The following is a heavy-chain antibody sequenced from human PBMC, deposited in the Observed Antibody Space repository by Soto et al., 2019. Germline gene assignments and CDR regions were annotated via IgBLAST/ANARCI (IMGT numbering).Heavy chain of an antibody. J-gene: IGHJ6*02. Sequence: EVQLLESGGGLVQPGGSLRLSCAASGFTFSSYAMSWVRQAPGKGLEWVSAISGSGGSTYYADSVKGRFTISRDNPKNTLYLQMNSLRAEDTAVYYCANPPSIRLLWFGELSRYYYGMDVWGQGTTVTVSS. V-gene: IGHV3-23*01. CDR1: GFTFSSYA. D-gene: IGHD3-10*01. CDR2: ISGSGGST. CDR3: ANPPSIRLLWFGELSRYYYGMDV.